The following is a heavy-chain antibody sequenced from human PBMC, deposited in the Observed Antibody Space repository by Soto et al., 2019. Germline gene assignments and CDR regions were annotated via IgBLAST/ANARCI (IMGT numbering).Heavy chain of an antibody. D-gene: IGHD3-22*01. Sequence: QVQLVESGGGVVQPGRSLRLSCAASGFTFSSYGMHWVRQAPGKGLEWVAVIWYDGSNKYYADSVKGRFTISRDNSKNTLYMQMNSLRAEDTAVYYCARGYYDSGGYSFYLFYWGQGTLVTVSS. CDR1: GFTFSSYG. V-gene: IGHV3-33*01. CDR3: ARGYYDSGGYSFYLFY. J-gene: IGHJ4*02. CDR2: IWYDGSNK.